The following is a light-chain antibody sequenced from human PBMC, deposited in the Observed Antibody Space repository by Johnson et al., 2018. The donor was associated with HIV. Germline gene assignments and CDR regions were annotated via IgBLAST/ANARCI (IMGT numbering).Light chain of an antibody. CDR2: ANN. Sequence: QPVLTQPPSVSAAPGQKVTISCSGSSSNIGNNYVSWYQQLPGTAPKLLIYANNKRPSGIPDRFSASTSGTSATLRITGLQTGDEADYYCGTWDSSLSAYVVGTGTKVTVL. CDR1: SSNIGNNY. CDR3: GTWDSSLSAYV. J-gene: IGLJ1*01. V-gene: IGLV1-51*01.